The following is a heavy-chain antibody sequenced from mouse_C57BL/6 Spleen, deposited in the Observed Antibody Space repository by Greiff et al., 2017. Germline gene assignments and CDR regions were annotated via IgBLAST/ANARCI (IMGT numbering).Heavy chain of an antibody. D-gene: IGHD3-2*02. V-gene: IGHV1-55*01. Sequence: QVQLQQSGAELVKPGASVKMSCKASGYTFTSYWITWVKQRPGQGLEWIGDIYPGSGSTNYNEKFKSKATLTVDTSSSTAYMQLSSLTSEDSAVYYCARNEDSSGPAYWGQGTLVTVSA. CDR1: GYTFTSYW. CDR2: IYPGSGST. CDR3: ARNEDSSGPAY. J-gene: IGHJ3*01.